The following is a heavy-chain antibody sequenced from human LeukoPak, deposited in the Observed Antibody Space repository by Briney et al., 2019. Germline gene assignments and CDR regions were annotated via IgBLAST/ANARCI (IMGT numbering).Heavy chain of an antibody. CDR3: AREANLEWLLYRGHFDY. V-gene: IGHV4-4*07. CDR1: GGSISSYY. J-gene: IGHJ4*02. D-gene: IGHD3-3*01. Sequence: SETLSLTCTVSGGSISSYYWSWIRQPAGKGLEWIGRIYTSGSTNYNPSLKSRVTMSVDTSKNQFSLKLSSVTAADTAVYYCAREANLEWLLYRGHFDYWGLGTLVTVSS. CDR2: IYTSGST.